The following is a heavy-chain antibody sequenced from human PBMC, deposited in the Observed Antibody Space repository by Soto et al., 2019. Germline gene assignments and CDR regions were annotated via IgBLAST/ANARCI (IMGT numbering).Heavy chain of an antibody. Sequence: QVQLVQSGAEVKKPGSSVKVSCKASGGTFSSYAISWVRQAPGQGLEWMGGIIPIFGTANYAQKFQGRVTITADESTSTAYMELSSLRTEDTAVYYCATKEPGRIHDYGDYFDCWGQGALVTVSS. CDR2: IIPIFGTA. V-gene: IGHV1-69*01. D-gene: IGHD4-17*01. J-gene: IGHJ4*02. CDR3: ATKEPGRIHDYGDYFDC. CDR1: GGTFSSYA.